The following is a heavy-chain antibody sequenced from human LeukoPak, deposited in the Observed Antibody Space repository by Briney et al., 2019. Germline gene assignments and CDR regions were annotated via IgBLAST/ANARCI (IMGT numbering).Heavy chain of an antibody. CDR2: IYYSGST. D-gene: IGHD6-19*01. CDR1: GGSISSYY. V-gene: IGHV4-59*08. J-gene: IGHJ4*02. Sequence: SETLSLTCTVSGGSISSYYWSWIRQPPGKGLEWIGYIYYSGSTNYNPSLKSRVTISVDTSKNQFSLKLSSVTAADTAVYYCARHRIAVAAPFDYWGQGTLVTVSS. CDR3: ARHRIAVAAPFDY.